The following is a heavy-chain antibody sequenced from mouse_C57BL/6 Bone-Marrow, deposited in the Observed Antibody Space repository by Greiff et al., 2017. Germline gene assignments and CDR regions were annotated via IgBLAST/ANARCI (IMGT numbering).Heavy chain of an antibody. CDR1: GFNIKDDY. V-gene: IGHV14-4*01. D-gene: IGHD2-10*01. Sequence: EVKLMESGAELVRPGASVKLSCTASGFNIKDDYMHWVKQRPEQGLERIGWIDPENGDTEYASKFQGKATITADTSSNTAYLQLSSLTSEDTAVYYCTTAYYLVKAYWGQGTLVTVSA. CDR3: TTAYYLVKAY. J-gene: IGHJ3*01. CDR2: IDPENGDT.